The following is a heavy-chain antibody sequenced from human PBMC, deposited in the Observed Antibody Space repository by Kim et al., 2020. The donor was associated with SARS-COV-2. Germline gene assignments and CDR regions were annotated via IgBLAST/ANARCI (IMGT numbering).Heavy chain of an antibody. Sequence: GGSLRLSCAASGFTFSSYGMHWVRQAPGKGLEWVAVIWYYGSNKYYADSVKGRFTISRDNSKNTLYLQMNSLRAEDTAVYYCARDRGAYYYDSSGRDYWGQGTLVTVSS. CDR2: IWYYGSNK. CDR3: ARDRGAYYYDSSGRDY. J-gene: IGHJ4*02. V-gene: IGHV3-33*01. CDR1: GFTFSSYG. D-gene: IGHD3-22*01.